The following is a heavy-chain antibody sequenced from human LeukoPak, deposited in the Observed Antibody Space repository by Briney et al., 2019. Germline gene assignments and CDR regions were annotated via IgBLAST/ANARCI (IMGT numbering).Heavy chain of an antibody. CDR2: INPTGGTT. CDR3: TRGHCSGGTCYSFDY. D-gene: IGHD2-15*01. Sequence: ASVKVSCKASGYTLTSTYIHWVRQAPGQGLEWMRIINPTGGTTSYAQKFQGRVTMTRDMSTSTVNMELSSLRSEDTAVYYCTRGHCSGGTCYSFDYRGQGTLVTVTS. V-gene: IGHV1-46*01. CDR1: GYTLTSTY. J-gene: IGHJ4*02.